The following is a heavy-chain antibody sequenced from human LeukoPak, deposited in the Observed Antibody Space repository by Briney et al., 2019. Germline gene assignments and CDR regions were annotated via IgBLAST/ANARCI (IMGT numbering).Heavy chain of an antibody. J-gene: IGHJ4*02. CDR3: AREWAGYGSGSYYYY. CDR1: GYTFTHYA. CDR2: IIPLFGTA. V-gene: IGHV1-69*13. Sequence: GASVKVSCKASGYTFTHYAMNWVRQAPGQGLEWMGGIIPLFGTANYAQRFLGRVIITADESTSTTHMYLSSLKSEDTAVYYCAREWAGYGSGSYYYYWGQGTLVTVSS. D-gene: IGHD3-10*01.